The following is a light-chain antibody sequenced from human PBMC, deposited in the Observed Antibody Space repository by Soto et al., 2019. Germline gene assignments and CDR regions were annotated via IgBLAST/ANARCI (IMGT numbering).Light chain of an antibody. J-gene: IGLJ2*01. Sequence: QSALTLPASVSGSPGQSITISCTGTSSDVGGYNYDSWYQQHPGKAPKLMIYDVSNRPSGVSNRFSGSKSGNTASLTISGLQAEDEADYYCSSYTSSSTRVFGGGTKLTVL. CDR3: SSYTSSSTRV. CDR2: DVS. V-gene: IGLV2-14*01. CDR1: SSDVGGYNY.